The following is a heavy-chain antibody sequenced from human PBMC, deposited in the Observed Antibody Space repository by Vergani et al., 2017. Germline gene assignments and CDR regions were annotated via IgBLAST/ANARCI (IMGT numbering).Heavy chain of an antibody. Sequence: QVQLPQWGAGLLKPSETLSLTCAVYGGSFSGYYWSWIRQPPGKGLEWIGEINHSGSTNYNPSLKSRVTISVDTSKNQFSLKLSSATAADTAVYYCARFRYYGSGSYYVPEGDYWGQGTLVTVSS. D-gene: IGHD3-10*01. V-gene: IGHV4-34*01. CDR1: GGSFSGYY. CDR3: ARFRYYGSGSYYVPEGDY. CDR2: INHSGST. J-gene: IGHJ4*02.